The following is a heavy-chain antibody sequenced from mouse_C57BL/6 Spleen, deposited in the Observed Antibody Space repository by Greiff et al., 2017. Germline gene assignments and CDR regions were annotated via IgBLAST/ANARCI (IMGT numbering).Heavy chain of an antibody. Sequence: EVKLMESGPVLVKPGASVKMSCKASGYTFTDYYMNWVKQSHGKSLEWIGVINPYNGGTSYNQKFKGKATLTVDKSSSTAYMELNILTSEDSAVYYCARSGDSSSSSLYFDVWGTGTTVTVSS. CDR3: ARSGDSSSSSLYFDV. V-gene: IGHV1-19*01. CDR2: INPYNGGT. D-gene: IGHD6-2*01. J-gene: IGHJ1*03. CDR1: GYTFTDYY.